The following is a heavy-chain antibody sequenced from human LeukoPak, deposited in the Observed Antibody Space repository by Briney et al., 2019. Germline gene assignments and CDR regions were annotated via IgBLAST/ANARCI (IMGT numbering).Heavy chain of an antibody. Sequence: SETLSLTCAVSGGSISSGGYSWSWIRQPAGKGLEWIGRIYRSGRTNYNPSLKSRVTISVDTSKNQFSLKLSSVTAADTAVYYCARARWWGYYYMDVWGKGTTVTVSS. D-gene: IGHD2-15*01. V-gene: IGHV4-61*02. CDR2: IYRSGRT. CDR1: GGSISSGGYS. CDR3: ARARWWGYYYMDV. J-gene: IGHJ6*03.